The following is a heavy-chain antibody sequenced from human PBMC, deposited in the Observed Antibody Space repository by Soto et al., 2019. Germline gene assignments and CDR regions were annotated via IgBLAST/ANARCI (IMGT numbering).Heavy chain of an antibody. V-gene: IGHV3-64*02. Sequence: EVQLVESGEGLVQPGGSLRLSCAASGFIFSRHAMHWVRQAPGKRLEYVSAISSNGGSTYYADSVKGRFSVSRDNSKKTLYLQMGNLRAEDTAVYYCARGGGGAALADFDYWGQGTLVTVSS. CDR3: ARGGGGAALADFDY. J-gene: IGHJ4*02. CDR1: GFIFSRHA. CDR2: ISSNGGST. D-gene: IGHD3-16*01.